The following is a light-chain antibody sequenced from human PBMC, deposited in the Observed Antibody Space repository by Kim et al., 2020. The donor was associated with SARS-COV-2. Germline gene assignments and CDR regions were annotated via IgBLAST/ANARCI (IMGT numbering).Light chain of an antibody. V-gene: IGLV2-14*03. CDR1: TSDVGGYNY. CDR2: DVS. J-gene: IGLJ2*01. Sequence: QSALTQPASVSGSPGQSITISCTGSTSDVGGYNYVSWYQQHPGKAPRLLIYDVSNRPSGVSSRFSGSKSGNTASLTISGLQAEDEADYYCASYTSGDRDVVFGGGTQLTV. CDR3: ASYTSGDRDVV.